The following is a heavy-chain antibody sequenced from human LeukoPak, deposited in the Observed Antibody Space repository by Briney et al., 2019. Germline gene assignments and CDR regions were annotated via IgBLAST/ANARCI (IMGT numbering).Heavy chain of an antibody. Sequence: SSETLSLTCAVYGGSFSGYYWSWIRQPPGKGLEWIGEINHSGSTNYNPSLKNRVTISVDTSKNQFSLKLSSVTAADTAVYYCASGILTGYSAYYFDYWGQGTLVTVSS. CDR2: INHSGST. D-gene: IGHD3-9*01. CDR3: ASGILTGYSAYYFDY. J-gene: IGHJ4*02. V-gene: IGHV4-34*01. CDR1: GGSFSGYY.